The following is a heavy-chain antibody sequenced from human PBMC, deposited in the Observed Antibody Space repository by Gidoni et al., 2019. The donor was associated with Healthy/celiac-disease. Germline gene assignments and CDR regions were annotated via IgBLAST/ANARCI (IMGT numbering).Heavy chain of an antibody. D-gene: IGHD3-22*01. CDR2: INHSGST. Sequence: QVQLQQWGAGLLKPSETLSLTCAVYGGSFSGYYWSWIRQPPGKGLEWIGEINHSGSTNYNPSLQSRVTISVDTPKNQFSLKLSSVTAADTAVYYCARGRGVYYYDSSGYANWFDPWGQGTLVTVSS. V-gene: IGHV4-34*01. CDR1: GGSFSGYY. J-gene: IGHJ5*02. CDR3: ARGRGVYYYDSSGYANWFDP.